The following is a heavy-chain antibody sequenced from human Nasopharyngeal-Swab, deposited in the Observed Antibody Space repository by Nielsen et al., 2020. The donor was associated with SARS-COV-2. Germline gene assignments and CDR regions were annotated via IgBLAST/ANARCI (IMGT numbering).Heavy chain of an antibody. CDR1: GCSISSGGYS. D-gene: IGHD2-21*02. J-gene: IGHJ3*02. Sequence: LRLSCAVSGCSISSGGYSWSWIRQPPGTGLEWIGYIYHSGSTYYNPSLKSRVTISVDRSKNQFSLKLSSVTAADTAVYYCARGGFVVVTASYAFDIWGQGTMVTVSS. CDR2: IYHSGST. V-gene: IGHV4-30-2*01. CDR3: ARGGFVVVTASYAFDI.